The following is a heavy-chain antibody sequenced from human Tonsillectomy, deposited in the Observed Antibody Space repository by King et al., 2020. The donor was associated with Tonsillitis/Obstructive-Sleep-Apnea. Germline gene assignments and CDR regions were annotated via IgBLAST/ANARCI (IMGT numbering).Heavy chain of an antibody. CDR2: INSDGSSI. CDR1: GFTFSSYW. D-gene: IGHD1-26*01. J-gene: IGHJ4*02. Sequence: VQLVESGGGLVQPGGSLRLSCAASGFTFSSYWMHWVRQAPGKGLVWVSRINSDGSSISYADSVKGRFTISRDNAKNTLYLQMNSLRAEDTAVYYCAREGVGARRRGYFDYWGQGTLVTVSS. V-gene: IGHV3-74*01. CDR3: AREGVGARRRGYFDY.